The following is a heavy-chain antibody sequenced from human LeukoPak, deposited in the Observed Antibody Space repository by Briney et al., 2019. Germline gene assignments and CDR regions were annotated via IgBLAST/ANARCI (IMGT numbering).Heavy chain of an antibody. J-gene: IGHJ4*02. Sequence: ASVKVSCTVSGSSLTELFLYWVRQAPRKGLEWMGGFDVIDAKTFYAQKFQGRVTMTEDSSTDTAYMELSRLRSDDTAFYYCAAGRPYSLLDYWGQGTLLTVSS. V-gene: IGHV1-24*01. CDR1: GSSLTELF. D-gene: IGHD5-18*01. CDR3: AAGRPYSLLDY. CDR2: FDVIDAKT.